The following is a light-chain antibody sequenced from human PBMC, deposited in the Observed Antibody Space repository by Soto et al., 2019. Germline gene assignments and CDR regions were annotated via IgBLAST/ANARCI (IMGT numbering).Light chain of an antibody. V-gene: IGKV1-5*03. J-gene: IGKJ2*01. CDR3: QQYNSYPYT. CDR2: KAS. Sequence: DIQMTQSPSTLSASVGDTVTITCRASQTISSWLAWYQQKPGRAPKLLIYKASTLQTGVPSRFSGSGSGTDFTLTLSSLQPDEFATFYCQQYNSYPYTFGQGTKLEIK. CDR1: QTISSW.